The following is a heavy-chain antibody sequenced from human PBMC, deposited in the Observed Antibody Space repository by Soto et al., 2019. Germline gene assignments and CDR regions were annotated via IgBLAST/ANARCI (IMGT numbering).Heavy chain of an antibody. D-gene: IGHD3-16*01. CDR3: AKALAPLYTSYYYYMDV. J-gene: IGHJ6*03. CDR1: GFTFSSYA. CDR2: ISGSGGST. V-gene: IGHV3-23*01. Sequence: GGSLILSCAASGFTFSSYAMSWVRQAPGKGLEWVSAISGSGGSTYYADSVEGRFTISRDNSKNTLYLQMNSLRAEDTAVYYCAKALAPLYTSYYYYMDVWGKGTTVTVSS.